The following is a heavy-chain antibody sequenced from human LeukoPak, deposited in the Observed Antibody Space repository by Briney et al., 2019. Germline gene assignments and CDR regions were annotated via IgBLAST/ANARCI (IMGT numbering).Heavy chain of an antibody. Sequence: PGGSLRLSCAASGFTFSSYEMNWVRQAPGKGLERVSYISSSGSTIYYADSVKGRFTISRDNAKNSLYLQMNSLRAEDTAVYYCARDRRHHAYYYYYMDVWGKGTTVTISS. CDR1: GFTFSSYE. CDR3: ARDRRHHAYYYYYMDV. D-gene: IGHD1-14*01. V-gene: IGHV3-48*03. J-gene: IGHJ6*03. CDR2: ISSSGSTI.